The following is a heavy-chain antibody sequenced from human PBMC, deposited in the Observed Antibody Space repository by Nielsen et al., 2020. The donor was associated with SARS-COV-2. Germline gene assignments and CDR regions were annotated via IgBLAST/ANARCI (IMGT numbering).Heavy chain of an antibody. CDR1: GFTFSSYA. V-gene: IGHV3-23*01. D-gene: IGHD4-17*01. CDR3: AKLTVTTDY. CDR2: ISISGGST. J-gene: IGHJ4*02. Sequence: GESLKISCAASGFTFSSYAMSWVRQAPGKGLEWVSGISISGGSTFYADSVKGRFTISRDNSKNTLYLQMNSLRAEDTALYYCAKLTVTTDYWGQGTLVTVSS.